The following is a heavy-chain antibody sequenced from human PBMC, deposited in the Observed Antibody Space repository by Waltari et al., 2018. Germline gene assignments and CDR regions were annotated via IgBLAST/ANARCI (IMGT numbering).Heavy chain of an antibody. CDR2: IYWNDDK. CDR3: AHRLIPGIALT. V-gene: IGHV2-5*01. CDR1: GFSLSTSGVG. D-gene: IGHD6-13*01. Sequence: QITLKESGPTLVKPTQTLTLTCTFSGFSLSTSGVGVGWIRQPPGKALDWLALIYWNDDKRYSPSLKSRLTITKDTSKNQVVLTMTNMDPVDTATYYCAHRLIPGIALTWGQGTLVTVSS. J-gene: IGHJ5*02.